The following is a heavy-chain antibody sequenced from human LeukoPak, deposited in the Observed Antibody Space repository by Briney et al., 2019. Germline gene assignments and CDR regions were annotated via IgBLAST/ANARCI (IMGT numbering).Heavy chain of an antibody. D-gene: IGHD3-22*01. Sequence: SETLSLTCTVSGGSISIYYWSWIRQPPGKGLEWIGYIYDSGSTNYNPSLKSRVTMSVDTSKNQFSLKLSSVTAADTAVYYCARSYDSSGYNLDYWGQGTLVTVSS. CDR2: IYDSGST. CDR1: GGSISIYY. J-gene: IGHJ4*02. V-gene: IGHV4-59*12. CDR3: ARSYDSSGYNLDY.